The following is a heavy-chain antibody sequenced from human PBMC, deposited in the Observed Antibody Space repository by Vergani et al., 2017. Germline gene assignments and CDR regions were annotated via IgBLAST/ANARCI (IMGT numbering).Heavy chain of an antibody. J-gene: IGHJ4*02. D-gene: IGHD3-22*01. Sequence: QVQLQESGPGLVKPSETLSLTCTVSGGSISSYYWSWIRQPAGKGLEWIGRIYTSGSTNYNPSLKSRVTMSVDTSKNQFSLKLSSVTAADTAVYYCAREGDMDQLTTYYYDSSGYYYGYYFDYWGQGTLVTVSS. V-gene: IGHV4-4*07. CDR1: GGSISSYY. CDR3: AREGDMDQLTTYYYDSSGYYYGYYFDY. CDR2: IYTSGST.